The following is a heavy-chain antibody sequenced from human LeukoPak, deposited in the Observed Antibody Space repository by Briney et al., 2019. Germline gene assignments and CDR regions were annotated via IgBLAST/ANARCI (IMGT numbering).Heavy chain of an antibody. J-gene: IGHJ4*02. V-gene: IGHV3-15*07. D-gene: IGHD2-21*02. CDR3: TAYCGGDCYTYYFDY. CDR2: IKSKTDGGTT. CDR1: GFTFSNAW. Sequence: PGGSLRLSCAASGFTFSNAWMNWVRQAPGKGLAWVGRIKSKTDGGTTDYAAPVKGRFTISRDDSKNTLYLQMNSLKTEDTAVYYCTAYCGGDCYTYYFDYWGQGTLVTVSS.